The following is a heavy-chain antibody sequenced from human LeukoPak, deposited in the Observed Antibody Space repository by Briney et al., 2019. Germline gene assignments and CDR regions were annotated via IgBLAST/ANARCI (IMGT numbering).Heavy chain of an antibody. D-gene: IGHD3-22*01. Sequence: SETLSLTCAVYGGSFIGYYKSWIRQPPGKGLKWIGEINHSGSTNYNPSLKSRVTISVDTSKNQFSLKLSSVTAADTAVYYCARGGAVVINRYFQHWGQGTLVTVSS. V-gene: IGHV4-34*01. CDR1: GGSFIGYY. J-gene: IGHJ1*01. CDR3: ARGGAVVINRYFQH. CDR2: INHSGST.